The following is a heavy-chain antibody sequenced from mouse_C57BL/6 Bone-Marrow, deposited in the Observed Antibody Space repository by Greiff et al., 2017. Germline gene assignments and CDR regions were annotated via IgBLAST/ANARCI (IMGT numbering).Heavy chain of an antibody. V-gene: IGHV1-53*01. D-gene: IGHD1-1*01. CDR1: GYTFTSYW. CDR2: INPSNGGT. Sequence: QVQLQQSGTELVKPGASVKLSCKASGYTFTSYWMHWVKQRPGQGLEWIGNINPSNGGTNYNEKFKSKATLTVDKSSSTAYMQLSSLTSEDSAVYYCARLGSYYYGSSAMDYWGQGTSVTVSS. CDR3: ARLGSYYYGSSAMDY. J-gene: IGHJ4*01.